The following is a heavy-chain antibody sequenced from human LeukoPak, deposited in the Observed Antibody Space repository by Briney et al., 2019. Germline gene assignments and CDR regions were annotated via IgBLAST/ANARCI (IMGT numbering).Heavy chain of an antibody. CDR2: IYYTGST. D-gene: IGHD5-18*01. Sequence: SETLSLTCTVSGGSGDSVSSSTYYWGWIRQPPGKGLEWIGNIYYTGSTYYNPSLKSRVTISVDPSKSQLSLKLRSVTAADTAVYYCARRTRSFSYTYGDAYYYYYMDVWGKGTTVIVS. CDR1: GGSGDSVSSSTYY. J-gene: IGHJ6*03. V-gene: IGHV4-39*07. CDR3: ARRTRSFSYTYGDAYYYYYMDV.